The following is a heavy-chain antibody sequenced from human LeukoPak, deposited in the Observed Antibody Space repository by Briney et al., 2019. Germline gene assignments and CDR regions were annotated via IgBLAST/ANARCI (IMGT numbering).Heavy chain of an antibody. J-gene: IGHJ3*02. CDR2: IYYSGST. CDR3: AREGTMVRGLAFDI. Sequence: SETLSLICTVSGGSISSYYWSWIRQPPGKGLKWIGYIYYSGSTNYNPSLKSRVTISVDTSKNQFSLRLNSVTAADTAVYYCAREGTMVRGLAFDIWGQGTMVTVSS. CDR1: GGSISSYY. V-gene: IGHV4-59*01. D-gene: IGHD3-10*01.